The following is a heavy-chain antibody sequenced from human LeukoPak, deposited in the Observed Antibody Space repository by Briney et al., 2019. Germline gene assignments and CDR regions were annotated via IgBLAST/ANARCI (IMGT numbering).Heavy chain of an antibody. CDR1: GGSISSSSYY. CDR2: IYYSGST. Sequence: SETLSLTCSVSGGSISSSSYYWGWIRQPPEKGLEWIGSIYYSGSTYYNPSLKSRVTISVDTSKNQFSLKLSSVTAADTAVYYCARFDWLSTTGGNFYYWGQGTLVTVSS. D-gene: IGHD3-9*01. V-gene: IGHV4-39*01. CDR3: ARFDWLSTTGGNFYY. J-gene: IGHJ4*02.